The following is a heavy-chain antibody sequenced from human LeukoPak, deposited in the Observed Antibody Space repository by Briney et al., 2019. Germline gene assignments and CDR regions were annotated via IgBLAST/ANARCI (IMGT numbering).Heavy chain of an antibody. CDR2: ISAYNGNT. J-gene: IGHJ3*02. V-gene: IGHV1-18*01. D-gene: IGHD1-26*01. Sequence: ASVKVSCKASGYTFTSYGISWVRQAPGQGLEWMGWISAYNGNTNYAQKLQGRVTMTTDTSTSTAYMELRSLRSDDTAVYYCARDQSEAGSYYAFFAFDIWGQGTMVTVSS. CDR3: ARDQSEAGSYYAFFAFDI. CDR1: GYTFTSYG.